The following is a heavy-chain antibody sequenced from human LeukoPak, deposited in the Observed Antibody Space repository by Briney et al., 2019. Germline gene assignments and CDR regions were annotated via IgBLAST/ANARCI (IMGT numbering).Heavy chain of an antibody. CDR2: IYYTGST. CDR3: ATKGPRRGYFDY. Sequence: SETLSLTCTVSGGSVSSDSYYWSWIRQPPGKGLEWIGYIYYTGSTNYDPSLKSRVTISVDMSKNQFSLKLTSVTAADTAVYYCATKGPRRGYFDYWGQGTLVAVSS. CDR1: GGSVSSDSYY. V-gene: IGHV4-61*01. J-gene: IGHJ4*02.